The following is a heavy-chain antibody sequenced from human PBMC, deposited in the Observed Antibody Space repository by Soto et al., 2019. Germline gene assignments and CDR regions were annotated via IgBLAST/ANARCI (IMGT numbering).Heavy chain of an antibody. V-gene: IGHV4-59*01. CDR2: IYYSGST. CDR1: GGSISSYY. CDR3: ARASRDSSGYPNFDY. J-gene: IGHJ4*02. Sequence: SETLSLTCTVSGGSISSYYWSWIRQPPGKGLEWIGYIYYSGSTNYNPSLKSRVTISVDTSKNQFSLKLSSVTAADTAVYYCARASRDSSGYPNFDYWGQGTLVTVSS. D-gene: IGHD3-22*01.